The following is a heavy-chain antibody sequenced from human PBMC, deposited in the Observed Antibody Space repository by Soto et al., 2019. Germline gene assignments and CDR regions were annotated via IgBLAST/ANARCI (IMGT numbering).Heavy chain of an antibody. CDR3: TKDVEWGGSHLDPAFDT. J-gene: IGHJ3*02. CDR1: GFTFEDYA. D-gene: IGHD1-26*01. CDR2: VRWNSGII. Sequence: EMQLVESGGGLVQPGRSLRLSCAASGFTFEDYAMHWVRQAPGKGLEWVSGVRWNSGIIEYADSVKGRFTISSDNAMNSLYLQMNGLRDDDTALYYCTKDVEWGGSHLDPAFDTWGQGTMVSVSS. V-gene: IGHV3-9*01.